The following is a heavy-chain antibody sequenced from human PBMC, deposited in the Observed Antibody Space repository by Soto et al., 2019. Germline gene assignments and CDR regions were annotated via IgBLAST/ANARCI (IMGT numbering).Heavy chain of an antibody. Sequence: ASVKVSCKASGYTFTSYDINWVRQATGQGLEWMGWMNPNNGNTNYAQKLQGRVTMTRNTSTSTAYMELRSLRSDDTAVYYCARGRLGYGDYEAEYFQHWGQGTLVTVSS. CDR2: MNPNNGNT. J-gene: IGHJ1*01. V-gene: IGHV1-8*01. CDR1: GYTFTSYD. CDR3: ARGRLGYGDYEAEYFQH. D-gene: IGHD4-17*01.